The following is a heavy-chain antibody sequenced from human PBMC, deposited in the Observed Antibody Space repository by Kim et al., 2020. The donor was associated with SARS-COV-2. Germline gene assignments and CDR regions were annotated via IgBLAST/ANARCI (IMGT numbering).Heavy chain of an antibody. D-gene: IGHD2-15*01. Sequence: SETLSLTCTVSGGSISSGGYYWSWIRQHPGNGLEWIGYIYYSGSTYYNPSLKSRVTISVDTSKNQFSLKLSSVTAADTAVYDCARVRGRCSGGSCYSRDYYYYGMDVWGQGTTVTVSS. CDR1: GGSISSGGYY. V-gene: IGHV4-31*03. CDR2: IYYSGST. J-gene: IGHJ6*02. CDR3: ARVRGRCSGGSCYSRDYYYYGMDV.